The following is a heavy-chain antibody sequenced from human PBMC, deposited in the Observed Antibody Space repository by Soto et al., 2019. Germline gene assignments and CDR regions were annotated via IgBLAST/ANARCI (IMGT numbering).Heavy chain of an antibody. CDR3: AKDITGTTMRAIDY. CDR2: ISWNSGSI. D-gene: IGHD1-7*01. J-gene: IGHJ4*02. CDR1: GFTFDDYA. Sequence: EVQLVESGGGLVQPGRSLRLSCAASGFTFDDYAMHWARQAPGKGLEWVSGISWNSGSIGYADSVKGRFTISRDNAKNCLYLQMNSLRAEDTALYYCAKDITGTTMRAIDYWGQGTLVTVSS. V-gene: IGHV3-9*01.